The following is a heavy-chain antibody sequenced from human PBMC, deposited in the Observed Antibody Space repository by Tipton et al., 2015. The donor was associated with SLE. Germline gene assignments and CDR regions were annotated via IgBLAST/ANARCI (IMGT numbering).Heavy chain of an antibody. CDR1: GFSISSGYY. V-gene: IGHV4-38-2*01. CDR3: ARQIAAVDGNYFDY. Sequence: LRFSCAVSGFSISSGYYWGWIRQPPGKGLEWIGSVYHSGSSYYNPSLKTRVIVSADTSKNHFSLELSSVTAADTAVFYCARQIAAVDGNYFDYWGQGTLVTVSS. J-gene: IGHJ4*02. CDR2: VYHSGSS. D-gene: IGHD6-13*01.